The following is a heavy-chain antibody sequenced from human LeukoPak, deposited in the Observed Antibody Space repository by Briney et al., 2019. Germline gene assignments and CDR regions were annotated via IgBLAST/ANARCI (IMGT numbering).Heavy chain of an antibody. D-gene: IGHD6-19*01. Sequence: PGGSLRPSCAASGFTFDDYAMHWVRQAPGKGLEWVSGISWNSGSIGYADSVKGRFTISRDNAKNSLYLQMNSLRAEDTALYYCAKDIRGMGQWLGFDYWGQGTLVTVSS. CDR2: ISWNSGSI. V-gene: IGHV3-9*01. CDR1: GFTFDDYA. J-gene: IGHJ4*02. CDR3: AKDIRGMGQWLGFDY.